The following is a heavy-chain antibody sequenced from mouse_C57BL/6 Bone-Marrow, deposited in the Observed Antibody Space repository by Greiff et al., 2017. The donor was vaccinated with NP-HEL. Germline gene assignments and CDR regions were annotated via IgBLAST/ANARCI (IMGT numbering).Heavy chain of an antibody. Sequence: QVQLQQPGTELVKPGASVKLSCKASGYTFTSYWMHWVKQRPGQGLEWIGNINPSNGGTNYNEKFKSKATLTVDKSSSTAYMQLSSLTSEDSAVDYCAFYYYGSSHWYFDVWGTGTTVTVSS. J-gene: IGHJ1*03. CDR2: INPSNGGT. CDR3: AFYYYGSSHWYFDV. V-gene: IGHV1-53*01. CDR1: GYTFTSYW. D-gene: IGHD1-1*01.